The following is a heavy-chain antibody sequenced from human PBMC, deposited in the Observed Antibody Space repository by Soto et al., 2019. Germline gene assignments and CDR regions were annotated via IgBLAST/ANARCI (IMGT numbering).Heavy chain of an antibody. V-gene: IGHV4-30-4*01. CDR3: AQRSGCYTGSDF. CDR1: GGPVSGDDYY. D-gene: IGHD3-3*01. CDR2: YYYSGTT. Sequence: SETLSLTCTVSGGPVSGDDYYWSWIRQPPGKGLEWIGSYYYSGTTYYNPSLKSRVTISVDTSKSHFSLTMSSVTAADTAVYFCAQRSGCYTGSDFWGQGTLVTVSS. J-gene: IGHJ4*02.